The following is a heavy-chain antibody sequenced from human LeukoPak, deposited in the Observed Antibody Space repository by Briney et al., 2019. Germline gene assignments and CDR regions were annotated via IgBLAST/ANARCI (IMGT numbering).Heavy chain of an antibody. CDR2: IYYSGHT. V-gene: IGHV4-39*07. Sequence: SETLSLTCTVSGDSITNKNFYWGWIRKPPGKDLEWIGSIYYSGHTYYNPSLKSRVTISVDTSKNQFSLKLTSVTAADTAVYFCARDPRYCYAGDCYNYMDVWGKGTTVTVSS. CDR1: GDSITNKNFY. CDR3: ARDPRYCYAGDCYNYMDV. D-gene: IGHD2-8*02. J-gene: IGHJ6*03.